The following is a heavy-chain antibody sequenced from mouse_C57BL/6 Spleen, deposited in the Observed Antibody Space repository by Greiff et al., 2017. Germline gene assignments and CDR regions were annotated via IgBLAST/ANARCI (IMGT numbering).Heavy chain of an antibody. D-gene: IGHD1-1*01. J-gene: IGHJ4*01. CDR2: IYPGDGDT. CDR3: ARDGGYYYGSSPSYAMDY. CDR1: GYAFSSYW. Sequence: QVQLQQSGAELVKPGASVKISCKASGYAFSSYWMNWVKQRPGKGLEWIGQIYPGDGDTNYNGKFKGKATLTADKSSSTAYMQLSSLTSEVSAVYFCARDGGYYYGSSPSYAMDYWGQGTSVTVSS. V-gene: IGHV1-80*01.